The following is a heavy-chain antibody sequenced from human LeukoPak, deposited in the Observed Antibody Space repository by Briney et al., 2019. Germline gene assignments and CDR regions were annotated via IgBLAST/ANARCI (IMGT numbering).Heavy chain of an antibody. CDR3: ARDRFGSIAAAGTFLFDP. J-gene: IGHJ5*02. CDR1: SASITSSPYF. CDR2: ISYSGTT. V-gene: IGHV4-39*02. D-gene: IGHD6-13*01. Sequence: SETLSLTCTVSSASITSSPYFWGWIRQSPGKGLEWIGSISYSGTTYYNPSLKSRVTISVDTSKNQFSLKLNSVTAADTAVYYCARDRFGSIAAAGTFLFDPWGQGTLVTVSS.